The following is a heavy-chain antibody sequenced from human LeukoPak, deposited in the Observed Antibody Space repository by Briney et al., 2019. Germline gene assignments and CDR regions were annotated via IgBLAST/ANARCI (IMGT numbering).Heavy chain of an antibody. J-gene: IGHJ4*02. CDR2: IYYTGST. V-gene: IGHV4-4*02. CDR3: ARSHGSGSYYNLNDY. D-gene: IGHD3-10*01. CDR1: GGSISSSNW. Sequence: SGTLSLTCGVSGGSISSSNWWSWVRQPPGKGLEWIGYIYYTGSTNYNPSLRSRVTISVDTSKNQFSLKLSSVTAADTAVYYCARSHGSGSYYNLNDYWGQGTLVTVSS.